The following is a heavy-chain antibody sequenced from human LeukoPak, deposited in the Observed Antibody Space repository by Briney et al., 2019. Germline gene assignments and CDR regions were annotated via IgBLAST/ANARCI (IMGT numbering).Heavy chain of an antibody. Sequence: GGSLRLSCAASGFTFSSYAMTWVRQAPGKGLEWVSGISGSGGSTYYAHSVKGRFTISRDNSKNTLYLQMNSLRAEDAAVYYCAKGDYYDSSGHYSVVSDYWGQGTLVTVSS. V-gene: IGHV3-23*01. CDR1: GFTFSSYA. J-gene: IGHJ4*02. CDR3: AKGDYYDSSGHYSVVSDY. D-gene: IGHD3-22*01. CDR2: ISGSGGST.